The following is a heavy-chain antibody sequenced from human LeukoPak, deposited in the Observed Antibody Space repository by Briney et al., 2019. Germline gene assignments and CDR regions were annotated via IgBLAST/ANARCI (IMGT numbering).Heavy chain of an antibody. CDR2: ISSSSSYI. CDR3: ARDSQYSSGRYHFGDWFDP. V-gene: IGHV3-21*01. D-gene: IGHD6-19*01. J-gene: IGHJ5*02. CDR1: GFTFSSYS. Sequence: PGGSLRLSCAASGFTFSSYSMNWVRQAPGKGLEWVSSISSSSSYIYYADSVKGRFTISRDNAKNSLYLQMNSLRAEDTAVYYCARDSQYSSGRYHFGDWFDPWGQGTLVTVSS.